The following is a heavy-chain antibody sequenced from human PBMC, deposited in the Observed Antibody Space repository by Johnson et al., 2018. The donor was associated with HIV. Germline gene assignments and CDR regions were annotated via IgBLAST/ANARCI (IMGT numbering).Heavy chain of an antibody. CDR1: GFTFNTYA. J-gene: IGHJ3*02. CDR3: ARPLYGDSGWAFDI. Sequence: QVQLVESGGGVVQPGRSLRLSCAASGFTFNTYAIHWVRQAPGKGLEWVAVISYDGSNKYYADSVKGRFTISRDNSKNMLYLQMNSLRAEDTAVYYCARPLYGDSGWAFDIWGQGTMVTVSS. D-gene: IGHD4-17*01. V-gene: IGHV3-30*04. CDR2: ISYDGSNK.